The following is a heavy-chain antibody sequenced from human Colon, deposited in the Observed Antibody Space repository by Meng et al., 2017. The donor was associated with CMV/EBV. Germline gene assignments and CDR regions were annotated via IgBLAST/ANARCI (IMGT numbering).Heavy chain of an antibody. V-gene: IGHV1-2*02. J-gene: IGHJ6*02. CDR2: INPNSGGT. D-gene: IGHD6-13*01. CDR1: GYTFTDYY. CDR3: ASAAAAYYYHGMDV. Sequence: ASVTVSCKASGYTFTDYYIHWVRQAPGHGLEWMGWINPNSGGTNYAQKFQGRVTMTRDMSISTAYMELSSLRSDDTAVYYCASAAAAYYYHGMDVWDQGTTVTVAS.